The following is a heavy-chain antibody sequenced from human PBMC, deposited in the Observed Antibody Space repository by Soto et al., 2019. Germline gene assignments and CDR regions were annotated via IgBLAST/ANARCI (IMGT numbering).Heavy chain of an antibody. D-gene: IGHD4-4*01. CDR2: IYYSGST. V-gene: IGHV4-30-4*01. CDR3: ARVAPTVTDYYYYGMDV. J-gene: IGHJ6*02. Sequence: QVQLQESGPGLVKPSQTLSLTCTVSGGSISSGDYYWSWIRQPPGKGLEWIGYIYYSGSTYCNPSLKSRVTISVDTSKNQFSLKLSSVTAADTAVYYCARVAPTVTDYYYYGMDVWGQGTTVTVSS. CDR1: GGSISSGDYY.